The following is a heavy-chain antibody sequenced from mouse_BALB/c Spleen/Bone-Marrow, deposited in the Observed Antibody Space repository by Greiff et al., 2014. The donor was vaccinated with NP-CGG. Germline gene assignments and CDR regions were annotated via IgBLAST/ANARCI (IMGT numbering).Heavy chain of an antibody. J-gene: IGHJ3*01. V-gene: IGHV5-9-4*01. CDR1: GFTFSTYA. D-gene: IGHD1-1*01. CDR3: GKDGYGSSD. Sequence: EVQVVESGGVLVKPGGSLKLSCAASGFTFSTYAMSWVRQSPEKRLEWVAEIRSGGRYNYYPETVTGRFTIFRENAKKALFQEMSLLSDEDAPKYCCGKDGYGSSDWGQGTLVTVSA. CDR2: IRSGGRYN.